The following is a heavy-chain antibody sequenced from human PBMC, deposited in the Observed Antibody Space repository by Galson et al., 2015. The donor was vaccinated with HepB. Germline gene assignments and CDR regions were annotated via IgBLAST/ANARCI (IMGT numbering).Heavy chain of an antibody. Sequence: SLRLSCAASGFTFGSYWMSWVRQAPGKGLEWVADIKQDGSGKYYVDSVKGRFTISRDNAKNSLYLQMNSLRAEDTAVYYCARAGRFVYYFDYWGQGTLVTVSS. D-gene: IGHD1-1*01. J-gene: IGHJ4*02. V-gene: IGHV3-7*01. CDR3: ARAGRFVYYFDY. CDR2: IKQDGSGK. CDR1: GFTFGSYW.